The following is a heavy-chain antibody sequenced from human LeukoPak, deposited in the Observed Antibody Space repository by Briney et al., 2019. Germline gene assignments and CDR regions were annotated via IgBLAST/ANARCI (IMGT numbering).Heavy chain of an antibody. V-gene: IGHV1-69*04. CDR2: IIPILGIA. CDR1: GGTFSSYA. J-gene: IGHJ4*02. Sequence: ASVKVSCKASGGTFSSYAMSWVRQAPGQGLEWMGRIIPILGIANYAQKFQGRVTITADKSTSTAYMELSSLRSEDTAVYYCAREADILWFGELFRAYYFDYWGQGTLVTVSP. D-gene: IGHD3-10*01. CDR3: AREADILWFGELFRAYYFDY.